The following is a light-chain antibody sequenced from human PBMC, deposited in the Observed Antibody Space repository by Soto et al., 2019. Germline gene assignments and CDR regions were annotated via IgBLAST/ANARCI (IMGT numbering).Light chain of an antibody. Sequence: QSVLTQPASVFGSPGQSITFSCTGTSSDVGGYNFVSWYQQHPGKAPKLMIYEVSSRPSGVSNRFSGSKSGNTASLTISGLQPEDEADYYSSSYTTSTTVVFGTGTKVTVL. J-gene: IGLJ1*01. V-gene: IGLV2-14*03. CDR2: EVS. CDR3: SSYTTSTTVV. CDR1: SSDVGGYNF.